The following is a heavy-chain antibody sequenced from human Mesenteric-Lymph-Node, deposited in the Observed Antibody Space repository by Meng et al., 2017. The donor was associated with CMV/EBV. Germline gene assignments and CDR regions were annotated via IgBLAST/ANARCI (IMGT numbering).Heavy chain of an antibody. CDR1: GFSFSTFG. Sequence: GESLKISCVTSGFSFSTFGMHWVRQAPGKGLDWVAFIRYDGTDQYYADSVKGRFTISRDNAKNTLYLQMNSLRAEDTAVYYCAKGGDYDFWSGYSNYFDYWGQGTLVTVSS. V-gene: IGHV3-30*02. J-gene: IGHJ4*02. D-gene: IGHD3-3*01. CDR2: IRYDGTDQ. CDR3: AKGGDYDFWSGYSNYFDY.